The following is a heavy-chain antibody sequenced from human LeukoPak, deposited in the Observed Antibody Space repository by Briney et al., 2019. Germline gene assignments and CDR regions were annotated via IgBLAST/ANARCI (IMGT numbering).Heavy chain of an antibody. CDR3: ARGLRDSGYDPHPPFGY. D-gene: IGHD5-12*01. Sequence: ASVKVSCKASAYIFIDYYTHWVRQAPGKGLEWMGRVDPEDGEAIYAEKFQGRVSLTADTSTDTSYMELSSLRSEDTAVYYCARGLRDSGYDPHPPFGYWGQGTLVIVSS. J-gene: IGHJ4*02. CDR1: AYIFIDYY. V-gene: IGHV1-69-2*01. CDR2: VDPEDGEA.